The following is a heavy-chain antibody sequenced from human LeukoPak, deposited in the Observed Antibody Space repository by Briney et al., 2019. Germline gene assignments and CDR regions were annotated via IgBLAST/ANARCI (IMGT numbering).Heavy chain of an antibody. CDR3: ARGWVGYYDSSPPRMDV. Sequence: SVKVSCKASGGTFSSYAISWVRQAPGQGLEWMGGIIPIFGTANYAQKFQGRVTITADGSTSTAYMELSSLRSEDTAVYYCARGWVGYYDSSPPRMDVWGQGTTVTVSS. J-gene: IGHJ6*02. CDR1: GGTFSSYA. V-gene: IGHV1-69*13. CDR2: IIPIFGTA. D-gene: IGHD3-22*01.